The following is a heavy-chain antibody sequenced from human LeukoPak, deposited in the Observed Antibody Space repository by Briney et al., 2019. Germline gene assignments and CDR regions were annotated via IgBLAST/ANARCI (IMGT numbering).Heavy chain of an antibody. CDR1: GYTFTSYY. V-gene: IGHV1-46*01. CDR3: ARTDCGGDCYSSRGWFDP. Sequence: ASVKVSCKASGYTFTSYYMHWVRQAPGQGLEWMGIINPSGGSTSYAQKFQGRVTMTRDMSTSTVYMDLSSLRSEDTAVYYCARTDCGGDCYSSRGWFDPWGQGTLVTVSS. D-gene: IGHD2-21*02. J-gene: IGHJ5*02. CDR2: INPSGGST.